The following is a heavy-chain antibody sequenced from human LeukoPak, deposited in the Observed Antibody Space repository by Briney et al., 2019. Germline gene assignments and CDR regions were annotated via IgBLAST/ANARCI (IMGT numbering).Heavy chain of an antibody. V-gene: IGHV4-34*01. CDR1: GVPFSNYY. D-gene: IGHD6-19*01. J-gene: IGHJ4*02. CDR2: INHSGYT. Sequence: PSQTLSLTCAVYGVPFSNYYWRWVRQSPRQGLEWIGEINHSGYTNYNPSLKSRVTMSIDTSKNQFSLILTSVTAADAGVYYCTRAVAGHPDWGQGTLVTVSS. CDR3: TRAVAGHPD.